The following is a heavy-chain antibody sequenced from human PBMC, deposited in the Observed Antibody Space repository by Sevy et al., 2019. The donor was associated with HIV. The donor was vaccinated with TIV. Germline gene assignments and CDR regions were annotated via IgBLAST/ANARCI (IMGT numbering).Heavy chain of an antibody. V-gene: IGHV1-24*01. J-gene: IGHJ4*02. CDR1: GYTLTELS. Sequence: ASVKVSCKVSGYTLTELSMHWVRQAPGKGLEWMGGFDPEDRETIYAQKFQGRVTMTEDTSTDTAYMELSSLRSEDTAVYYCATDSTGYFDWLFDYWGQGTLVTVSS. D-gene: IGHD3-9*01. CDR3: ATDSTGYFDWLFDY. CDR2: FDPEDRET.